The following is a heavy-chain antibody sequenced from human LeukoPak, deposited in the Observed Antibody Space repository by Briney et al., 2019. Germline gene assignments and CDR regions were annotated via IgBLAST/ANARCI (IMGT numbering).Heavy chain of an antibody. CDR3: ARGLSGSSSPLYPFDS. J-gene: IGHJ4*02. CDR2: MNQDGSEK. D-gene: IGHD6-6*01. CDR1: GFTFSSYW. V-gene: IGHV3-7*04. Sequence: GGSLRLSCAASGFTFSSYWMSWVRQAPGKGLEWVANMNQDGSEKYYVDSVKGRFTISRDNAKNSLYLQMSSLRAEDTAVYYCARGLSGSSSPLYPFDSWGQGALVTVSS.